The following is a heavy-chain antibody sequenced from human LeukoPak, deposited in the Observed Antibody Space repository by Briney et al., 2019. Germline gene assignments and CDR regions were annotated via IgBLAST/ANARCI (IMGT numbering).Heavy chain of an antibody. CDR1: GGSFSGYY. J-gene: IGHJ6*03. Sequence: SETLSLTCAVYGGSFSGYYWSWIRQPPGKGLEWIGEINHSGSTNYNPSLKSRVTISVDTSKNQLSLKLSSVTAADTAVYYCARRVTMVRVYYYYYYMDVWGKGTTVTISS. V-gene: IGHV4-34*01. CDR2: INHSGST. CDR3: ARRVTMVRVYYYYYYMDV. D-gene: IGHD3-10*01.